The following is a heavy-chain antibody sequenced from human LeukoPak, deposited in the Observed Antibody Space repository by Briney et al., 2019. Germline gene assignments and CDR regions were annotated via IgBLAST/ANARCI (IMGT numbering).Heavy chain of an antibody. CDR1: GFTFSTYG. V-gene: IGHV3-48*02. J-gene: IGHJ4*02. Sequence: GGSLRLSCAASGFTFSTYGVNWVRQAPGKGLEWVSYISQTSDAIYYPDSVEGRFTIPRDNAKNTLYLQINSLRDEDTAVYSCARESPCGYDYWGQGTLVTVSS. CDR3: ARESPCGYDY. D-gene: IGHD2-21*01. CDR2: ISQTSDAI.